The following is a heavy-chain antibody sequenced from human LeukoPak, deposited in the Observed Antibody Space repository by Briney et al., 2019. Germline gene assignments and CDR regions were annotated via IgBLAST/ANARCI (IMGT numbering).Heavy chain of an antibody. Sequence: GGSLRLSCAASGFTFSSHWMHWVRQAPGKGLVWVSRVNNDGSSTKYADSVKGRFTISRDNAKNSLYLQMNSLRVEDTAVYYCVREYSTLDYWGQGTLVTVSS. D-gene: IGHD2-15*01. J-gene: IGHJ4*02. CDR3: VREYSTLDY. CDR2: VNNDGSST. CDR1: GFTFSSHW. V-gene: IGHV3-74*03.